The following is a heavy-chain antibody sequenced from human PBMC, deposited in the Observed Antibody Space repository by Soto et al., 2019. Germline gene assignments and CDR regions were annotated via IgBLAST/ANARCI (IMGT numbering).Heavy chain of an antibody. D-gene: IGHD2-15*01. CDR2: IYYSGST. CDR1: GGSISSSSYY. Sequence: SETLSLTCTVSGGSISSSSYYWGWIRQPPGKGLEWIGSIYYSGSTYYNLSLKSRVTISVDTSKNQFSLKLSSVTAADTAVYFCARLPGYCSGGSCYGTYTFDIWGQGTMVTVSS. J-gene: IGHJ3*02. CDR3: ARLPGYCSGGSCYGTYTFDI. V-gene: IGHV4-39*01.